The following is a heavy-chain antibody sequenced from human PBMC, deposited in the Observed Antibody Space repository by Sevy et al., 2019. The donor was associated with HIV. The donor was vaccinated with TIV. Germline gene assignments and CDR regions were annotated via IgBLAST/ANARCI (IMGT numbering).Heavy chain of an antibody. J-gene: IGHJ4*02. D-gene: IGHD4-17*01. V-gene: IGHV3-21*01. Sequence: GGSLRLSCAASGFTFSTYSMNWVRQAPGKGLEWVSSISSSSTYIYYADSVKGRLTISRDTAKNSLYLQMNSLRAEDTAVYYCARDLPPSATTVAHFDYWGQGTLVTVSS. CDR2: ISSSSTYI. CDR3: ARDLPPSATTVAHFDY. CDR1: GFTFSTYS.